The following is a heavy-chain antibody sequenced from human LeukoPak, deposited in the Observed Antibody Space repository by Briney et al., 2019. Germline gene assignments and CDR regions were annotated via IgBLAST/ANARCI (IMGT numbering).Heavy chain of an antibody. J-gene: IGHJ4*02. Sequence: SETLSLTCTVSGGSISSGSYYWSWIRQPAGKGLEWIGRIYTSGSTNYNPSLKSRVTISVDTSKNRFSLKLSSVTAADTAVYYCARDRGGSSGWYGFDYWGQATLVTVSS. CDR1: GGSISSGSYY. CDR3: ARDRGGSSGWYGFDY. CDR2: IYTSGST. V-gene: IGHV4-61*02. D-gene: IGHD6-19*01.